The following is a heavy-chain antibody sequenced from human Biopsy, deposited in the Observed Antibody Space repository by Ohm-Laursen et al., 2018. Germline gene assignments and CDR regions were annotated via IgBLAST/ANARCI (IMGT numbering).Heavy chain of an antibody. CDR1: GYSISSGYN. V-gene: IGHV4-38-2*02. J-gene: IGHJ5*02. CDR3: ARDRDRRGWFDP. Sequence: SDTLSLTCAVSGYSISSGYNWGWIRQPPGKGLEWIGSFYHSGSTYYNPSLKSRVTISVDTSKNQFSLKVSSVTAADTAVYYCARDRDRRGWFDPWGQGTLVTVSS. D-gene: IGHD1-14*01. CDR2: FYHSGST.